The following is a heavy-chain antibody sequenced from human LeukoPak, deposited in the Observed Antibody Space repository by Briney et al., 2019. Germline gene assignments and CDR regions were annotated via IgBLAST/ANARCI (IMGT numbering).Heavy chain of an antibody. CDR3: ARAASSSWNDACDI. CDR2: INTNTGNP. J-gene: IGHJ3*02. V-gene: IGHV7-4-1*02. Sequence: ASVKVSCKASGYSFTRYGMNWVRQAPGQGLEWMGWINTNTGNPTYAQGFTGWFVFSLDTSVSTAYLQISSLKADDTAVYYCARAASSSWNDACDIWGQGTMVTVSS. CDR1: GYSFTRYG. D-gene: IGHD6-13*01.